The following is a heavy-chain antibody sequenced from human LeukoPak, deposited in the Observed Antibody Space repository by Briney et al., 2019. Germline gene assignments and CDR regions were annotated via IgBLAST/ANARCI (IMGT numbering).Heavy chain of an antibody. Sequence: GGSLILSCAASGFTFSSYGMHWVRQAPGKGLEWVAFIRYDGSNKYYADSVKGRFTISRDNSKNTLYLQMNSLRAEDTAVYYCAKEVYCGGDCYYFDYWGQGTLVTVSS. CDR3: AKEVYCGGDCYYFDY. D-gene: IGHD2-21*02. V-gene: IGHV3-30*02. CDR1: GFTFSSYG. CDR2: IRYDGSNK. J-gene: IGHJ4*02.